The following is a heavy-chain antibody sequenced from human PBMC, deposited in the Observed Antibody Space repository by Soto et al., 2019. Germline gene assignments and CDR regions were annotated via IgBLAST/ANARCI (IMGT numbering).Heavy chain of an antibody. CDR3: AKSPAVAGTFDY. CDR2: ISGSGGST. J-gene: IGHJ4*02. Sequence: GGSLRLSCAASGFTFSSCAMSWVRQAPGKGLEWVSAISGSGGSTYYADSVKGRFTISRDNSKNTLYLQMNSLRAEDTAVYYCAKSPAVAGTFDYWGQGTLVTVSS. D-gene: IGHD6-19*01. V-gene: IGHV3-23*01. CDR1: GFTFSSCA.